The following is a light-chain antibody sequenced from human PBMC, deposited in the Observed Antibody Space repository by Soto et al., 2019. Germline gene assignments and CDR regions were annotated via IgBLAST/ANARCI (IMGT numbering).Light chain of an antibody. J-gene: IGKJ5*01. CDR1: QSISTY. Sequence: DIQMTQSPSSLSASVGDRVTITCRASQSISTYLNWYQQKPGKAPKLLIYSASSLQSGVPSRFSGSGSGTDFTLTISSLQPEDFALYYCQKRYSRPITCGQGTRRDIK. V-gene: IGKV1-39*01. CDR3: QKRYSRPIT. CDR2: SAS.